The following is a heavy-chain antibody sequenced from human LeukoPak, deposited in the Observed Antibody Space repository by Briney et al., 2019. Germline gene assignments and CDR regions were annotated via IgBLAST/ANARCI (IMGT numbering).Heavy chain of an antibody. V-gene: IGHV3-21*01. CDR3: ARDSGPLAFDI. CDR1: GFTFSSYS. J-gene: IGHJ3*02. D-gene: IGHD3-10*01. Sequence: GGSLRLSCAASGFTFSSYSMNWVRQAPGKGLEWVSSISSSSSYIYYADSVKGRFTISRDNAKNSLYLQMNSLRAEDTAVYYCARDSGPLAFDIWGQGTMVTVSS. CDR2: ISSSSSYI.